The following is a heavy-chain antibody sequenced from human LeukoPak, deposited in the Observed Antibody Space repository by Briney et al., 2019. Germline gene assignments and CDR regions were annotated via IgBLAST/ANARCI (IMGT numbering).Heavy chain of an antibody. V-gene: IGHV1-69*13. Sequence: ASVKVSCKASGGTFSSYAISWVRQAPGQGLEWMGGIIPIFGTANYAQKFQGRVTITADESTSTAYMELSSLRSEDTAVYYCAREGGATSNFDYWGQGTLVTVSS. CDR2: IIPIFGTA. CDR1: GGTFSSYA. CDR3: AREGGATSNFDY. D-gene: IGHD1-26*01. J-gene: IGHJ4*02.